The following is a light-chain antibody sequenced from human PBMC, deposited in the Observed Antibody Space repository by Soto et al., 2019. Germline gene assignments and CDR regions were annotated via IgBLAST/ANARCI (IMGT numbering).Light chain of an antibody. CDR2: DAC. CDR1: ESINTW. CDR3: QQYNSHSWT. V-gene: IGKV1-5*01. Sequence: DIQMTQSPSTLSAAVGDRVTITCRASESINTWLAWYQQKPGKAPDLLIYDACSLESGVPSRFSGSGSGTQFTLTISSLQPDDFATYFCQQYNSHSWTFGQGTKVHIK. J-gene: IGKJ1*01.